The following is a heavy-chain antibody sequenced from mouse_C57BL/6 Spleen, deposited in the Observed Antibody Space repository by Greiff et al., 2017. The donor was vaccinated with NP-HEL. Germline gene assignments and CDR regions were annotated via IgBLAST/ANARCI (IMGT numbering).Heavy chain of an antibody. J-gene: IGHJ4*01. CDR3: ARWDYYGSSYDYAMDY. CDR2: IHPSDSDT. Sequence: QVQLQQPGAELVKPGASVKVSCKASGYTFTSYWMHWVKQRPGQGLEWIGRIHPSDSDTNYNGKFKGKATLTADKSSSTAYMQLSSLTSEDSAVYFCARWDYYGSSYDYAMDYWGQGTSVTVSS. V-gene: IGHV1-74*01. D-gene: IGHD1-1*01. CDR1: GYTFTSYW.